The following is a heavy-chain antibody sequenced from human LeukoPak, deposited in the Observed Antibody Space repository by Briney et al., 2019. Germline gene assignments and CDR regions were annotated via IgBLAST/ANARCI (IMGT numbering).Heavy chain of an antibody. CDR1: GFTFSSYS. CDR2: ISSSSSYT. Sequence: GGSLRLSCAASGFTFSSYSMNWVRQAPGKGLEWVSYISSSSSYTNYADSVKGRFTISRDNTKNSLYLQMNSLRAEDTAVYYCAREWATGITFDYWGQGTLVTVSS. V-gene: IGHV3-21*05. D-gene: IGHD1-1*01. J-gene: IGHJ4*02. CDR3: AREWATGITFDY.